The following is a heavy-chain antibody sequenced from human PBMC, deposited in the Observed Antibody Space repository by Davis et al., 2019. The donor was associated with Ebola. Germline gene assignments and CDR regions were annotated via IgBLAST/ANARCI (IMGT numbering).Heavy chain of an antibody. Sequence: GSLRLSCTVSGGSISSYYWSWIRQPPGKGLEWIGYIFHSGTTDYNPSLKSRVTISVDTSKNEYSLRLSSVTAVDTAVYYCAKAVRSGWYIGGVDVWGQGTTVTVSS. CDR1: GGSISSYY. CDR3: AKAVRSGWYIGGVDV. CDR2: IFHSGTT. J-gene: IGHJ6*02. V-gene: IGHV4-59*01. D-gene: IGHD6-19*01.